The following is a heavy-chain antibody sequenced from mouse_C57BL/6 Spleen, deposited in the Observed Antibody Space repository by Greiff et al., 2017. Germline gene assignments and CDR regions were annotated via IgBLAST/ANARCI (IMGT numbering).Heavy chain of an antibody. J-gene: IGHJ4*01. CDR3: ASYYYYDYAMAY. V-gene: IGHV14-2*01. D-gene: IGHD2-4*01. CDR1: GFNINDYY. CDR2: IDPEDGET. Sequence: VQLQQSGAELVKPGASVKLSCTASGFNINDYYMHWVKQRTEQGLEWIGRIDPEDGETKYAPKFQGQATITADSSSNTAYVQLSSLTSEDTAVYYCASYYYYDYAMAYWGQGTSVTVSS.